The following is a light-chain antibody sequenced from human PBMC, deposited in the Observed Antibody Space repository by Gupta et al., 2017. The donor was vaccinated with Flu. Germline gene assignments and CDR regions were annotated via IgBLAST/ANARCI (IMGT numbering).Light chain of an antibody. CDR3: QQYGNSWWT. V-gene: IGKV3-20*01. CDR2: GAS. CDR1: QTISNNY. Sequence: EIVLTQSPGTLSLPPGERATLSCRATQTISNNYLAWYQQKPGQAPRLLIFGASSRASGIPARFSGSGSGTDFTLTISRLEAEDFAVYYCQQYGNSWWTFGQGTKVEIK. J-gene: IGKJ1*01.